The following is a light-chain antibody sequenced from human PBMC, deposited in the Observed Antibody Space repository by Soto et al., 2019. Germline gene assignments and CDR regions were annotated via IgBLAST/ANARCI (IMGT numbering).Light chain of an antibody. CDR3: LQHNSYPRT. CDR2: AAS. V-gene: IGKV1-17*01. J-gene: IGKJ1*01. CDR1: QSISSY. Sequence: QMTQSPSSLSASVGDRITITCRASQSISSYLNWYQQKPGKAPKRLIYAASSLQSGVPSRFSGSGSGTEFTLTISSLQPEDFATYYCLQHNSYPRTFGQGTKVDIK.